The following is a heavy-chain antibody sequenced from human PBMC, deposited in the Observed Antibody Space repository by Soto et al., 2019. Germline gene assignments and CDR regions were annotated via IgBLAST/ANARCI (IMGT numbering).Heavy chain of an antibody. CDR2: VSGYNGNT. V-gene: IGHV1-18*04. Sequence: QVQLVQSGSEVRKPGDYVKVSCKTSGYTFSAYGITWVRQAPGQGPEWMGWVSGYNGNTKSADNLQGRLTMSTDTSTSTVYMELRSLTSDDTAVYFCARDWEGGTSEISDYWGQGTLVTVSP. J-gene: IGHJ4*02. CDR1: GYTFSAYG. CDR3: ARDWEGGTSEISDY. D-gene: IGHD1-26*01.